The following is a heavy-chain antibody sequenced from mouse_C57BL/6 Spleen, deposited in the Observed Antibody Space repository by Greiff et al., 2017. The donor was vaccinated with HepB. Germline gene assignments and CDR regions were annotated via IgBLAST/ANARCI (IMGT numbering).Heavy chain of an antibody. CDR1: GYAFSSYW. Sequence: QVQLQQSGAELVKPGASVKISCKASGYAFSSYWMNWVKQRPGKGLEWIGQIYPGDGDTNYNGKFKGKATLTADKSSSTAYMQLSSLTSEDSAVYFCARDGLRGYLFDYFDYWGQGTTLTVSS. V-gene: IGHV1-80*01. J-gene: IGHJ2*01. D-gene: IGHD1-2*01. CDR3: ARDGLRGYLFDYFDY. CDR2: IYPGDGDT.